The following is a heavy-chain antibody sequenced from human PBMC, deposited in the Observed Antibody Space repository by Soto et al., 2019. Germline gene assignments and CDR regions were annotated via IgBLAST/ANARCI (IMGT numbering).Heavy chain of an antibody. Sequence: QVQLVQSGAEVKKDGASVKVSCKASGYTFTSYGISWVRQAPGQGLEWMGWVSANNGQTDYAQKFQGRVTMTTDTATSTAYKELRSLTSDDTAVYYCARDRSSSDYWGQGTLVTVSS. J-gene: IGHJ4*02. V-gene: IGHV1-18*04. CDR1: GYTFTSYG. CDR3: ARDRSSSDY. CDR2: VSANNGQT. D-gene: IGHD6-13*01.